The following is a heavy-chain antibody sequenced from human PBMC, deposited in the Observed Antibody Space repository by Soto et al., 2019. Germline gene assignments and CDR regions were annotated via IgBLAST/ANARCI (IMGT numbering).Heavy chain of an antibody. D-gene: IGHD3-22*01. V-gene: IGHV6-1*01. CDR2: TYYRSKWYS. CDR1: GDSVSSNSAA. J-gene: IGHJ4*02. Sequence: PSQTLSLTCAISGDSVSSNSAAWNCIRLSPSRVLEWLGRTYYRSKWYSVYAPSVKSRISINPDTSKNQFSLQLNSVTPDDTAVYYCARDYYDSRDTTYFDYWGQGTLVTVSS. CDR3: ARDYYDSRDTTYFDY.